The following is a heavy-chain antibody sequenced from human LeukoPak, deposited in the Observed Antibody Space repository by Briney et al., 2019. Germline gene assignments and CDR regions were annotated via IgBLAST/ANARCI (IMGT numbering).Heavy chain of an antibody. CDR2: IHYSGST. CDR3: ARDLHGGNSFTSDWYFDL. CDR1: GGSISSSSSY. Sequence: SETLSLTCSVSGGSISSSSSYWGWIRRPPGKGLEWIATIHYSGSTNYNPSLKSRVTISVDKSKNQFSLKLSSVTAADTAVYYCARDLHGGNSFTSDWYFDLWGRGTLVTVSS. V-gene: IGHV4-39*07. D-gene: IGHD4-23*01. J-gene: IGHJ2*01.